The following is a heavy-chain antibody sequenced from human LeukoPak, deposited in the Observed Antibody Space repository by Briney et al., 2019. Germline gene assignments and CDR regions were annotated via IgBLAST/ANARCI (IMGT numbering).Heavy chain of an antibody. CDR1: GFTFNNYG. J-gene: IGHJ4*02. CDR3: ARAERGLDY. Sequence: GSLRLSCTASGFTFNNYGIHWVRQAPGKGLEWVAFRRDDGSNTYYADSVKGRFTISRDNSKNTLYLQMNSLRAEDTAVYYCARAERGLDYWGQGTLVTVSS. V-gene: IGHV3-30*02. CDR2: RRDDGSNT.